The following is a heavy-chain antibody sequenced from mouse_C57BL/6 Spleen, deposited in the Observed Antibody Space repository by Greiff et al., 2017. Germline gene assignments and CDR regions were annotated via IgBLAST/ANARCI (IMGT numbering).Heavy chain of an antibody. D-gene: IGHD2-2*01. CDR1: GYTFTDYE. CDR2: INPENGGT. J-gene: IGHJ2*01. V-gene: IGHV1-15*01. Sequence: QVQLKQSGAELVRPGASVTLSCKASGYTFTDYEMHWVKQTPVHGLEWIGAINPENGGTAYNQKFKGKAILTADKSSSPAYMELRSLTSEDSAVYYCTRPSTMVTDFDYWGQGTTLTVSS. CDR3: TRPSTMVTDFDY.